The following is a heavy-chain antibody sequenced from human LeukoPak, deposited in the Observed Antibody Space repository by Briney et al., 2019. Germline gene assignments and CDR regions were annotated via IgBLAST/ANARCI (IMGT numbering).Heavy chain of an antibody. CDR2: IKQDGSEK. J-gene: IGHJ4*02. CDR1: GFSFSNHW. V-gene: IGHV3-7*01. D-gene: IGHD3-22*01. Sequence: GSLRLSCAASGFSFSNHWMSWVRQAPGKGLEWVANIKQDGSEKSYVDSVKGRFTISRDNAENSLYLQMSSLRVEDTALYYCARQYYHDGSGYRWSDYWGQGTLVTVSS. CDR3: ARQYYHDGSGYRWSDY.